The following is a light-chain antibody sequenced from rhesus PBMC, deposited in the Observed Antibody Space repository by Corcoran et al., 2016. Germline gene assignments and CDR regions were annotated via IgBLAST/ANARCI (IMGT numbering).Light chain of an antibody. J-gene: IGKJ2*01. CDR3: QQYSSSPYS. Sequence: DIQMTQSPSSLSASVGDTVTITCRASQSISSWLAWYQQKPGKAPKLLIYKSSTLQSGVPSRFSGGGSGTDFTLTSSSLQSAGFATYYCQQYSSSPYSFGQGTKVEIK. V-gene: IGKV1-22*01. CDR1: QSISSW. CDR2: KSS.